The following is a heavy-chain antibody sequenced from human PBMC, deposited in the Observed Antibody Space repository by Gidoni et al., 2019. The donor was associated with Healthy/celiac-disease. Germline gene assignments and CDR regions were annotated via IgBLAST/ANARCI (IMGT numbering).Heavy chain of an antibody. Sequence: QVQLVESGGGVVQPGRSLRLSCAASGSTFSSYGMHWVRQAPGKGLEWVAVISYDGSNKYYADSVKGRFTISRDNSKNTLYLQMNSLRAEDTAVYYCAKFGELMNDYFDYWGQGTLVTVSS. CDR3: AKFGELMNDYFDY. J-gene: IGHJ4*02. CDR1: GSTFSSYG. V-gene: IGHV3-30*18. CDR2: ISYDGSNK. D-gene: IGHD3-10*01.